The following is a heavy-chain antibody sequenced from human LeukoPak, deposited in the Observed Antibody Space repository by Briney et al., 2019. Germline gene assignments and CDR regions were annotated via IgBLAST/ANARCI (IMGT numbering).Heavy chain of an antibody. CDR2: INAGNGDT. CDR1: GYTFISYA. Sequence: GASVKVSCKASGYTFISYAMHWVRQAPGQRLEWMGWINAGNGDTKYSQKFQGRVTITRDTSASTAYMELSSLRSEDAAVYYCAKGEGSGWYSLFDYWGQGTLVTVSS. V-gene: IGHV1-3*01. CDR3: AKGEGSGWYSLFDY. J-gene: IGHJ4*02. D-gene: IGHD6-19*01.